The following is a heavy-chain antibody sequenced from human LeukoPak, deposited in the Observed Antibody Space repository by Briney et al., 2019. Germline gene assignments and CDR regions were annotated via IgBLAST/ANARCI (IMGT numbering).Heavy chain of an antibody. J-gene: IGHJ4*02. CDR3: AKDRDPGIAVSGTRRYFDY. D-gene: IGHD6-19*01. Sequence: PGGSLRLSCAASGFTFSSYSMNWVRQAPGKGLEWVAVISFDENEYYADSVRGRFTVSRDNSKNTLYLQMNSLRGEDTAVYYCAKDRDPGIAVSGTRRYFDYWGLGTLVTVSS. CDR1: GFTFSSYS. CDR2: ISFDENE. V-gene: IGHV3-30*18.